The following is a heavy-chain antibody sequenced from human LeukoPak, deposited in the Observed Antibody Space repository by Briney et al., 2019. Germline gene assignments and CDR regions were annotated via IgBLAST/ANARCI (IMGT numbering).Heavy chain of an antibody. D-gene: IGHD5-24*01. Sequence: SETLSLTCTVSGGSISSYYWSWIRQPPGKGLEWIGFIYYSGSTNYNPSLKSRVTISVDTSKNQFSLKLSSVTAADTAMYYCARDTGDGYNSFAFGIWGQGTMVTVSS. CDR2: IYYSGST. V-gene: IGHV4-59*01. CDR1: GGSISSYY. J-gene: IGHJ3*02. CDR3: ARDTGDGYNSFAFGI.